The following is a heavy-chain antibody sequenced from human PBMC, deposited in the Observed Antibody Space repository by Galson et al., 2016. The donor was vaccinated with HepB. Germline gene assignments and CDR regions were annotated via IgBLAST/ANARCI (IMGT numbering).Heavy chain of an antibody. Sequence: SVKVSCKASGGTFSTYSLSWMRQAPGQGLEWMGRFVPGLNIPNYAQKFQDRVTITADESSSTVFLDLGSLRSDDTAVYYCARGPSTVTTVFDSWGQGTLLTVSS. CDR1: GGTFSTYS. J-gene: IGHJ4*02. D-gene: IGHD4-11*01. CDR2: FVPGLNIP. V-gene: IGHV1-69*02. CDR3: ARGPSTVTTVFDS.